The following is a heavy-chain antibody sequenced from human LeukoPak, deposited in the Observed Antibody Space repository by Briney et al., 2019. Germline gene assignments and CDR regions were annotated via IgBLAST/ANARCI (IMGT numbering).Heavy chain of an antibody. CDR2: INHSGST. V-gene: IGHV4-34*01. CDR3: ARVSSSWYQDWYFDL. CDR1: GGSFSGYY. D-gene: IGHD6-13*01. J-gene: IGHJ2*01. Sequence: SETLSLTCAVYGGSFSGYYWSWIRQPPGKGLEWIGEINHSGSTNYNPSLKSRVTISVDTSKNQFSLKLNSVTAADTAVYYCARVSSSWYQDWYFDLWGRGTLVTVSS.